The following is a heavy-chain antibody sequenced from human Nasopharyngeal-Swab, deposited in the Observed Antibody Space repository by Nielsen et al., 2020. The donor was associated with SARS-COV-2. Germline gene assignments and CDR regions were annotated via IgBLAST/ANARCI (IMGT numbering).Heavy chain of an antibody. V-gene: IGHV4-34*01. CDR2: INHSGST. CDR1: GGSFSGYY. Sequence: SETLSLTCAVYGGSFSGYYWSWIRQPPGKGLEWIGEINHSGSTNYNPSLKSRVTISVDTSKNQFSLKLSSVTAADTAVYYCARQPYYDFWSGYYTGFDPWGQGTLVTVSS. CDR3: ARQPYYDFWSGYYTGFDP. J-gene: IGHJ5*02. D-gene: IGHD3-3*01.